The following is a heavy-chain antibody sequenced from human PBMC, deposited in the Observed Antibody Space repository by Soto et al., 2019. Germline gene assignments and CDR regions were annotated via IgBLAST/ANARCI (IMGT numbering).Heavy chain of an antibody. D-gene: IGHD3-3*01. Sequence: TGGSLRLSCAASGFTFSNAWMNWVRQAPGKGLEWVGRIKSKTDGGTTDYAAPVKGRFTISRDDSKNTLYLQMNSLKTEDTAVYYCTTGPRRDFWSGYYTPHYYYYGMDVWGQGTTVTVSS. CDR2: IKSKTDGGTT. CDR3: TTGPRRDFWSGYYTPHYYYYGMDV. J-gene: IGHJ6*02. CDR1: GFTFSNAW. V-gene: IGHV3-15*07.